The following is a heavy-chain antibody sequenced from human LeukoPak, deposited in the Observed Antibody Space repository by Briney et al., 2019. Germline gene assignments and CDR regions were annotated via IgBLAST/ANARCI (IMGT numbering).Heavy chain of an antibody. J-gene: IGHJ3*02. D-gene: IGHD3-22*01. CDR1: GGSITSGSYY. V-gene: IGHV4-61*02. CDR2: IYTSGST. Sequence: PSQTLSLTCTVSGGSITSGSYYWSWIRQPAGKGLEWIGRIYTSGSTNYNPSLKSRATISVDTSKNQFSLKLSSVTAADTAVYFCARSDSSGYYAFDIWGQRTMVTASS. CDR3: ARSDSSGYYAFDI.